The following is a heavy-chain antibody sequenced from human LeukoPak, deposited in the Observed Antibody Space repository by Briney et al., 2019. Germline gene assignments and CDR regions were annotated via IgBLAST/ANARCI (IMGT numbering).Heavy chain of an antibody. D-gene: IGHD3-10*01. Sequence: GGSLRLSCAASGFTFSNAWMNWVRQAPGKGLEWVGRIKSKTDGGTTDYAAPVKGRFTISRDNSKNTLYLQMNSLRAEDTAVYYCAKGHYYGSGNFYNYWGQGTLVTVSS. CDR3: AKGHYYGSGNFYNY. CDR2: IKSKTDGGTT. J-gene: IGHJ4*02. V-gene: IGHV3-15*07. CDR1: GFTFSNAW.